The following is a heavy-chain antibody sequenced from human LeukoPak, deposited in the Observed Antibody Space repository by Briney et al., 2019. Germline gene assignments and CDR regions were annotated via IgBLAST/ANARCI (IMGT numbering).Heavy chain of an antibody. V-gene: IGHV3-23*01. CDR3: ANPKGDSGSYYTFDY. J-gene: IGHJ4*02. CDR2: ISGSGGGT. Sequence: GGSLRLSCAASGFTFSSYAMNWARQAPGKGLEWVSTISGSGGGTYYADSVKGRFTISRDNSKNTLYLQMNSLRAEDTAIYYCANPKGDSGSYYTFDYWGQGTLVTVSS. CDR1: GFTFSSYA. D-gene: IGHD3-10*01.